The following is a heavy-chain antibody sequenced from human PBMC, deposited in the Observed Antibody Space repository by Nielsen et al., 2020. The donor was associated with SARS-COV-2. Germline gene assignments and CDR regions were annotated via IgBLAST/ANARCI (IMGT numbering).Heavy chain of an antibody. Sequence: GESLKISCAASGFTFSSYAMSWVRQAPGKGLEWVAGIWHDGSYKYYEDSVQGRFIISRENSRNMLFLQMDSLRGEDTAVYYCARMNYPTGWYGRLDYWGQGTLVTVSS. CDR1: GFTFSSYA. J-gene: IGHJ4*02. CDR2: IWHDGSYK. D-gene: IGHD6-19*01. CDR3: ARMNYPTGWYGRLDY. V-gene: IGHV3-33*08.